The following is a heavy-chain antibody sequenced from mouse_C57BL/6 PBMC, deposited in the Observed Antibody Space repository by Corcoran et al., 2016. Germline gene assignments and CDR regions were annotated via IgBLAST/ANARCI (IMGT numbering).Heavy chain of an antibody. Sequence: QVTLKESGPGILQSSQTLSLTCSFSGFSLSTSGMGVSWIRQPSGKGLEWLAHIYWDDDKRYNPSLKSRLPISKDTSRNQVFLKITSVDTADTATYYCARRASDYYGSGWYFDVWGTGTTVTVSS. CDR3: ARRASDYYGSGWYFDV. D-gene: IGHD1-1*01. J-gene: IGHJ1*03. CDR2: IYWDDDK. CDR1: GFSLSTSGMG. V-gene: IGHV8-12*01.